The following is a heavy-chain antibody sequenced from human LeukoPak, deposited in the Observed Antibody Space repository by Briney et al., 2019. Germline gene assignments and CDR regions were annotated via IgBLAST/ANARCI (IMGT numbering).Heavy chain of an antibody. J-gene: IGHJ5*02. CDR3: ARDVGITAADSFDP. D-gene: IGHD6-13*01. Sequence: ASVKVSCKASGGTFSSYAISWVRQAPGQGLEWMGWIHIYRGNTKYAQKFQGRVTMTTDTSTSTVYMEVRGLRSDDTAMYYCARDVGITAADSFDPWGQGTLVTVSS. CDR2: IHIYRGNT. V-gene: IGHV1-18*01. CDR1: GGTFSSYA.